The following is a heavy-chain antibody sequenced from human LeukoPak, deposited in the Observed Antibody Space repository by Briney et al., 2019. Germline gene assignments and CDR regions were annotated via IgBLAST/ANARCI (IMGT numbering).Heavy chain of an antibody. CDR2: ISWNSGSI. V-gene: IGHV3-9*01. D-gene: IGHD4-17*01. Sequence: GGSLRLSCAASGFTFDDYAMHWVRQAPGKGLEWVSGISWNSGSIGYADSVKGRFTISRDNAKNSLYLQMNSLRAEDTALYYCAKGHTVTTNNWFDPWGQGTLVTVSS. CDR3: AKGHTVTTNNWFDP. J-gene: IGHJ5*02. CDR1: GFTFDDYA.